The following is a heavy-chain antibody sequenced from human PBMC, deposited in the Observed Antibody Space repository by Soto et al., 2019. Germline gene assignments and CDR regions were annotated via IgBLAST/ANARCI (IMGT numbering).Heavy chain of an antibody. CDR1: GFSLSTSGVG. D-gene: IGHD2-2*01. CDR2: IYWDDDK. V-gene: IGHV2-5*02. J-gene: IGHJ4*02. Sequence: QITLKESGPTLVKPTQTLTLTCTFSGFSLSTSGVGVGWIRQPPGKALEWLALIYWDDDKRYSPSLKSRLTITKDTSKNQVVLTMTNMDPVDTATYYCAHLHCSSTSCYAAGDYWGQGTLVTVSS. CDR3: AHLHCSSTSCYAAGDY.